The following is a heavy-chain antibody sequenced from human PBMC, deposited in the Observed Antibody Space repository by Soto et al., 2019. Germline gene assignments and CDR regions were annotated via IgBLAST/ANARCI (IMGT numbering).Heavy chain of an antibody. Sequence: QVQLVQSGAEVKKPGSSVKVSCKASGGTFSSYAISWVRQAPGQGLEWMGGLIPIFGTADYAQKLQGRVKLTXGXPXXPAYMEVSRPRSEETAAYFWASIIAAAVPPPSPRSYYGMAVWGQGTTVTVPS. J-gene: IGHJ6*02. V-gene: IGHV1-69*05. D-gene: IGHD6-13*01. CDR3: ASIIAAAVPPPSPRSYYGMAV. CDR2: LIPIFGTA. CDR1: GGTFSSYA.